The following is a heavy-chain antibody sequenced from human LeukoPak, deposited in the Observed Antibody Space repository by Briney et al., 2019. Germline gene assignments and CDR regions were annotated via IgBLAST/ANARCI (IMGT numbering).Heavy chain of an antibody. Sequence: GASVKVSCKASDYTFTSYGISWVRQAPGQGLEWMGWISGNNGNTNYAQKVRGRVTMTTDTSTSTAYMEMRSLRSDDTAVYYCARGGHYDILTPLYYWGQGTLVTVSS. CDR2: ISGNNGNT. CDR3: ARGGHYDILTPLYY. CDR1: DYTFTSYG. V-gene: IGHV1-18*01. D-gene: IGHD3-9*01. J-gene: IGHJ4*02.